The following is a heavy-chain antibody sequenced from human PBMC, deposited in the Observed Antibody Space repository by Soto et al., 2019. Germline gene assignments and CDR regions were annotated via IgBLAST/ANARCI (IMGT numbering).Heavy chain of an antibody. CDR1: GDSVSSNSAA. D-gene: IGHD6-6*01. CDR3: ARDGGIAARPYYYYYMDV. J-gene: IGHJ6*03. V-gene: IGHV6-1*01. Sequence: KQSQTLSLTCAISGDSVSSNSAAWNWIRQSPSRGLEWLGRTYYRSKWYNDYAVSVKSRITINPDTSKNQFSLQLNSVTPEDTAVYYCARDGGIAARPYYYYYMDVWGKGTTVTVSS. CDR2: TYYRSKWYN.